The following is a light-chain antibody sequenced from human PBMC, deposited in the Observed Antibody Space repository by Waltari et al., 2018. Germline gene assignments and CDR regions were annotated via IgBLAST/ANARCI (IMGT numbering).Light chain of an antibody. CDR2: GAS. CDR1: QSVSSN. Sequence: IVMTQSPATLSVSPGERATPSCRASQSVSSNLAWYQQKPGQAPSLLIYGASTRATGFPARFSGSGSGTEFTLTISSLQSEDFAVYYCQQYNNWPPELTFGGGTKVEIK. V-gene: IGKV3-15*01. J-gene: IGKJ4*01. CDR3: QQYNNWPPELT.